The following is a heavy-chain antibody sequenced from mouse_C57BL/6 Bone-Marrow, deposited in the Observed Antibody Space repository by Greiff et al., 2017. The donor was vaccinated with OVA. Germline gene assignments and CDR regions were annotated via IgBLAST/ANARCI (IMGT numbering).Heavy chain of an antibody. CDR2: IDPETGGT. V-gene: IGHV1-15*01. CDR3: TSDDYYGSSYPYWYFDV. D-gene: IGHD1-1*01. J-gene: IGHJ1*03. CDR1: GYTFTDYE. Sequence: QVHVKQSGAELVRPGASVTLSCKASGYTFTDYEMHWVKQTPVHGLEWIGAIDPETGGTAYNQKFKGKAILTADKSSSTAYMALRSLTSEDSAVSYCTSDDYYGSSYPYWYFDVWGTGTTVTVSS.